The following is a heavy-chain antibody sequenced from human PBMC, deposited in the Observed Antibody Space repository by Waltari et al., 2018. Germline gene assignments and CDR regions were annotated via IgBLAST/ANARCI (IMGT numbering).Heavy chain of an antibody. Sequence: QVQLVQSGAEVKKPGSSVKVSCKASGGTFSSYAISWVRQAPGQGLEWMGGISPICGTANYAQKFQGRVTITADESTSTAYMELSSLRSEDTAVYYCARDHYYDSSGYYWGYFQHWGQGTLVTVSS. CDR1: GGTFSSYA. CDR2: ISPICGTA. J-gene: IGHJ1*01. D-gene: IGHD3-22*01. V-gene: IGHV1-69*13. CDR3: ARDHYYDSSGYYWGYFQH.